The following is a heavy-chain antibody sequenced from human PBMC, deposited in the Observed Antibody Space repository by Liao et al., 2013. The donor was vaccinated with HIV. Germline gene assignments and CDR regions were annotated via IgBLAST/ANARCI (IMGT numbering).Heavy chain of an antibody. V-gene: IGHV4-61*02. CDR2: IYISGTT. D-gene: IGHD2-2*01. J-gene: IGHJ6*03. CDR1: GGSISSGSYY. CDR3: ARGNWGSSTSSQYGYYYFYMDV. Sequence: QVQLQESGPGLVKPSQTLSLTCTVSGGSISSGSYYWNWIRQPAGKGLEWIGRIYISGTTHYNPSLKSRVTISVDMSKNQLSLKLSSVTAADTAVYYCARGNWGSSTSSQYGYYYFYMDVWGKGTTVTVSS.